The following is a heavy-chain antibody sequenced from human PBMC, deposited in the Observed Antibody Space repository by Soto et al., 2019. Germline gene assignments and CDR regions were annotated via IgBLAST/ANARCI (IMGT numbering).Heavy chain of an antibody. J-gene: IGHJ6*03. Sequence: SETLSLTCAVYGGSFSGYYWSWIRQPPGKGLEWIGEINHSGSTNYNPSLKSRVTISVDTSKNQFSLKLSSVTAADTAVYYCARGLDYGDSGFYYYMDVWGKGTTVTVSS. CDR2: INHSGST. V-gene: IGHV4-34*01. CDR3: ARGLDYGDSGFYYYMDV. CDR1: GGSFSGYY. D-gene: IGHD4-17*01.